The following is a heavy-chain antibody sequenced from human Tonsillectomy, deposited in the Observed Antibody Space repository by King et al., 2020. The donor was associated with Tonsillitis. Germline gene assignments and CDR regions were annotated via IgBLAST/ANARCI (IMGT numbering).Heavy chain of an antibody. Sequence: ITLKESGPTLVKPTQTLTLTCTFSGFSLSTSGVGVGWIRQPPGKALEWLALIYWNDDKRYSPSLKSRLTITKDTSKNQVVLTMTNMDTVDTATYYCARGLYDILTGYRHWYFDLWGRGTLVTVSS. V-gene: IGHV2-5*01. CDR2: IYWNDDK. J-gene: IGHJ2*01. CDR3: ARGLYDILTGYRHWYFDL. D-gene: IGHD3-9*01. CDR1: GFSLSTSGVG.